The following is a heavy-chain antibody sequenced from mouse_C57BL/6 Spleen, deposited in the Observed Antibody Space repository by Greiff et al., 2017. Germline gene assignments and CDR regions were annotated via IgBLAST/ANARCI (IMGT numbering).Heavy chain of an antibody. V-gene: IGHV5-6*01. J-gene: IGHJ3*01. D-gene: IGHD2-4*01. Sequence: EVKVVESGGDLVKPGGSLKLSCAASGFTFSSYGMSWVRQTPDKRLEWVATISSGGSYTYYPDSVKGRLTISRDNAKNTLYLQMSSLKSEDTTMYYYARHGDINDSFAYWGQGTLVTVSA. CDR1: GFTFSSYG. CDR2: ISSGGSYT. CDR3: ARHGDINDSFAY.